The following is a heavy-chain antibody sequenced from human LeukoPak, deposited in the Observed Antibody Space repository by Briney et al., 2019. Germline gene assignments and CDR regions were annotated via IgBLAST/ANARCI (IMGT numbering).Heavy chain of an antibody. J-gene: IGHJ5*02. D-gene: IGHD2/OR15-2a*01. CDR3: AREPLLNYNWFDP. V-gene: IGHV4-61*02. CDR2: IYTSGST. CDR1: GGSISSGSYY. Sequence: SETLSLTCTVSGGSISSGSYYWSWIRQPAGKGLEWIGRIYTSGSTNYNPSLKGRVTISVDTSKNQFSLKLSSVTAADTAVYYCAREPLLNYNWFDPWGQGTLVTVSS.